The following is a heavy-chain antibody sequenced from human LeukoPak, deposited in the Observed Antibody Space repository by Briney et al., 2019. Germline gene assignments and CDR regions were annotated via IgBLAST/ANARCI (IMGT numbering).Heavy chain of an antibody. Sequence: ASVKVSCKTSGDTLTAYYIHWVRQAPGQGLEWMGWVNPDNGGTKYAQKFQGRVSMARDTSISTTYMELTSLRSDDTAVYYCARDSPFWSGLSAGYYFDYWGQGTLVTVSS. D-gene: IGHD3-3*01. CDR1: GDTLTAYY. CDR3: ARDSPFWSGLSAGYYFDY. CDR2: VNPDNGGT. J-gene: IGHJ4*02. V-gene: IGHV1-2*02.